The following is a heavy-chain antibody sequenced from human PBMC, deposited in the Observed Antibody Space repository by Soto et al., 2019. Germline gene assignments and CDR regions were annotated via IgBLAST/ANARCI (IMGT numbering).Heavy chain of an antibody. CDR3: ASGPPPFDD. CDR2: SRNKVIGYTT. CDR1: GLTLSDHY. V-gene: IGHV3-72*01. J-gene: IGHJ4*02. Sequence: EVQLVQSGGGLVQPGGSLRLSCAASGLTLSDHYMDWVRQTPGKGLEWIGRSRNKVIGYTTEYAASVKGIFTFSRDDSTTSLYLQMNSLRTDTTAVYYSASGPPPFDDWGQGNLLSVSS.